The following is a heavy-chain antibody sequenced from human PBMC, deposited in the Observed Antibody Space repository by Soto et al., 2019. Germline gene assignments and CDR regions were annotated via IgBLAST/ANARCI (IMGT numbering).Heavy chain of an antibody. D-gene: IGHD2-8*01. V-gene: IGHV1-18*01. CDR3: ARRGVRPDY. CDR1: GFTFTNYG. CDR2: ISADNGVT. J-gene: IGHJ4*02. Sequence: QVQLVQSGTEVKKPGASVKVSCKASGFTFTNYGITWVRQAPGQGREWMGWISADNGVTNYAQKLHGRVTMTTYTATSRGYIEMRNLRSDDTAVYYGARRGVRPDYSGQGTLVTVSS.